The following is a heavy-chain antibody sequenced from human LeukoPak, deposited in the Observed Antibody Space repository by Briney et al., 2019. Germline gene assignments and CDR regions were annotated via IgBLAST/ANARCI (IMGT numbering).Heavy chain of an antibody. CDR1: GGTFSSYA. J-gene: IGHJ6*02. CDR3: ARDRANYGMDV. CDR2: INAGNGNT. Sequence: ASVKVSCKASGGTFSSYAISWVRQAPGQRREWMGWINAGNGNTKYSQKFQGRVTITRDTSASTAYMELSSLRSEDTAVYYCARDRANYGMDVWGQGTTVTVSS. V-gene: IGHV1-3*01.